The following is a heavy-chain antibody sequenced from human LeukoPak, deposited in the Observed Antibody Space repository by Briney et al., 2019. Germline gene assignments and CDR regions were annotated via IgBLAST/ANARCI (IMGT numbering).Heavy chain of an antibody. D-gene: IGHD2-2*01. CDR1: GYTFTSYY. CDR3: ARRRVVPAAMGVNYMDV. V-gene: IGHV1-46*01. J-gene: IGHJ6*03. Sequence: ASVKVSCKASGYTFTSYYMHWVRQAPGQGLEWMGIINPSGGSTSYAQKFQGRVTMTTDTSTSTAYMELRSLRSDDTAVYYCARRRVVPAAMGVNYMDVWGKGTTVTVSS. CDR2: INPSGGST.